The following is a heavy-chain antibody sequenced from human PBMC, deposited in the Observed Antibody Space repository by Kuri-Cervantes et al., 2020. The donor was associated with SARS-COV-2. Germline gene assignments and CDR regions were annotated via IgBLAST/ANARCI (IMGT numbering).Heavy chain of an antibody. V-gene: IGHV1-69*13. D-gene: IGHD4-17*01. Sequence: SVKVSCKASGGTFSSYAISWVRQAPGQGLEWMGGIIPIFGTANYAQKSQGRVTITADESTSTAYMELSSLRSEDTAVYYCAREMTTVTTSDAFDIWGQGTMVTVSS. J-gene: IGHJ3*02. CDR3: AREMTTVTTSDAFDI. CDR1: GGTFSSYA. CDR2: IIPIFGTA.